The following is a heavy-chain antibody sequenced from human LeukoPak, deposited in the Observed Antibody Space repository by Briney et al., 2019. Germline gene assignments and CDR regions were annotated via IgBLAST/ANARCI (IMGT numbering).Heavy chain of an antibody. CDR2: ISYGESNK. Sequence: SGGSLRLSCAASGFTFSSYAMHWVRQAPGKGLEWVAIISYGESNKYYADSVKGRFTISRDNSKSTLYLQMNSLRPEDTAVYYCAKDRAYGDSFLDYWGQGTLVTVSS. J-gene: IGHJ4*02. CDR3: AKDRAYGDSFLDY. V-gene: IGHV3-30*04. CDR1: GFTFSSYA. D-gene: IGHD4-17*01.